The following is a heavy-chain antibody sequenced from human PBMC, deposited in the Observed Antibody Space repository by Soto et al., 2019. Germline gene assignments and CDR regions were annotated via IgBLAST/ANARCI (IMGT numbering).Heavy chain of an antibody. CDR3: TRRDYNDYIWDYYGMDV. Sequence: QVQLVQSGAEVKKPGSSVKVSCKASGDTFSSYAFSWVRQAPGQGLEWMGGIIPIFRRTHYAQKFQGRVAITADESTNTSYLELSSLTSGDTAMYYCTRRDYNDYIWDYYGMDVWGLGTTVTVSS. D-gene: IGHD3-16*01. V-gene: IGHV1-69*01. CDR2: IIPIFRRT. CDR1: GDTFSSYA. J-gene: IGHJ6*02.